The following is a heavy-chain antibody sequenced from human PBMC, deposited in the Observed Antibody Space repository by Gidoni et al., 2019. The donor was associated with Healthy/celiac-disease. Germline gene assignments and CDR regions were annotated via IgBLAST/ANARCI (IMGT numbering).Heavy chain of an antibody. V-gene: IGHV3-9*01. Sequence: EVQLVESGGGLVQPGRSLRLSCAASGFTFDDYAMHLVRQAPGKGLEWVSGIRWNRGSIGYADSVKGRFTISRDNAKNSLYLQMNRLRAEDTALYYCAKDGNYDSSGFSVDWGQGTLVTVSS. D-gene: IGHD3-22*01. J-gene: IGHJ4*02. CDR1: GFTFDDYA. CDR2: IRWNRGSI. CDR3: AKDGNYDSSGFSVD.